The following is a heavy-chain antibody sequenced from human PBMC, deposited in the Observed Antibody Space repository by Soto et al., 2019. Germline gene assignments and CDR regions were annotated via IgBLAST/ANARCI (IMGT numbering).Heavy chain of an antibody. Sequence: GGSLRLSWAASGFTFSNPCMSWVRQAQGKGLEWIGRIKTNSDGGTVDYASPVKGRFTISRDDSKSMLYLDLNSLKTEDTGVYFCATVYCATTSCYAPFDYWGKGTLVTVSS. CDR1: GFTFSNPC. CDR2: IKTNSDGGTV. D-gene: IGHD2-2*01. CDR3: ATVYCATTSCYAPFDY. V-gene: IGHV3-15*01. J-gene: IGHJ4*02.